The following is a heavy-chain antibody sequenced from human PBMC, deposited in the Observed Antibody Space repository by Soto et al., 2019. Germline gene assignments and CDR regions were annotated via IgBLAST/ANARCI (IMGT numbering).Heavy chain of an antibody. D-gene: IGHD6-13*01. CDR3: AREGELVRIDY. CDR1: GGSISSDGYY. CDR2: IYYSGST. Sequence: SETLSLTCTVSGGSISSDGYYWSWIRHHPGKGLEWIGYIYYSGSTYYNPSLKSRVTISVDTSENQFSLKLSSVTAADTAVYYCAREGELVRIDYWGQGTLVTVSS. V-gene: IGHV4-31*03. J-gene: IGHJ4*02.